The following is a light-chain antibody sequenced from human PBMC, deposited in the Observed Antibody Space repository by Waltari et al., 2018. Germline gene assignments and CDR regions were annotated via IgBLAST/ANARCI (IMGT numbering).Light chain of an antibody. V-gene: IGLV1-36*01. J-gene: IGLJ2*01. CDR1: SSNIANNA. CDR2: YDD. CDR3: AAWDDSLSGPV. Sequence: QSVLTHPPSVSEAPRQTVTISCSGSSSNIANNAITWYQHLPGKAPKLLIYYDDLLPSGVSDRFSGSKSGTSASLAISGLQSEDEADYYCAAWDDSLSGPVFGGGTKLTVL.